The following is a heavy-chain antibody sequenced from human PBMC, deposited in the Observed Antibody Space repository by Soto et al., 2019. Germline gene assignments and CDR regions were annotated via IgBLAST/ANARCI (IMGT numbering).Heavy chain of an antibody. CDR2: IYYSGST. Sequence: SETLSLTCTVSGGSISSSSYYWGWIRQPPGKGLEWIGSIYYSGSTYYNPSLKSRVTISVDTSKNQFSLKLSSVTAADTAVYYCARHSVYCSGGSCYSFTGYNWFDPWGQGTLVTVSS. J-gene: IGHJ5*02. CDR1: GGSISSSSYY. D-gene: IGHD2-15*01. V-gene: IGHV4-39*01. CDR3: ARHSVYCSGGSCYSFTGYNWFDP.